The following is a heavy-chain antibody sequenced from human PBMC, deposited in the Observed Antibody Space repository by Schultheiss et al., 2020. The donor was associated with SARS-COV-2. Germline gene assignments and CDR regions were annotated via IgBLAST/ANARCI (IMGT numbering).Heavy chain of an antibody. CDR3: ARDGIRTAPGNWFDP. Sequence: GGSLRLSCAASGFTFSDYYMSWIRQAPGKGLEWVAVISYDGSNKYYADSVKGRFTISRDNSKNTLYLQMNSLRAEDTAVYYCARDGIRTAPGNWFDPWGQGILVTVSS. V-gene: IGHV3-30*14. CDR2: ISYDGSNK. CDR1: GFTFSDYY. J-gene: IGHJ5*02. D-gene: IGHD2-21*02.